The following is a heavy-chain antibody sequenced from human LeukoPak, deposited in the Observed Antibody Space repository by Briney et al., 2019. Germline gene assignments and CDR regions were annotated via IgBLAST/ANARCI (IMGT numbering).Heavy chain of an antibody. D-gene: IGHD1-7*01. CDR1: GFTPSSYG. J-gene: IGHJ4*02. V-gene: IGHV3-30*02. CDR3: ARGYNWNYSGYFDY. CDR2: IRYDGSNK. Sequence: GGSLRLSCAACGFTPSSYGMHWARQAPGRGLEWVAFIRYDGSNKYYADSVKGQFTISRDNSKNTLYLQMNSLRAEDTAAYYCARGYNWNYSGYFDYWGQGTLVTVSS.